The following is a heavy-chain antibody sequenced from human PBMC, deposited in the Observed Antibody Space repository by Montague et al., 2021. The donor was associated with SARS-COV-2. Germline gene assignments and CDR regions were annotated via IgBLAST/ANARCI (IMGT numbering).Heavy chain of an antibody. CDR3: ARAVSVRRAVNWLDP. D-gene: IGHD3-10*01. V-gene: IGHV4-59*11. CDR2: IKYSGGI. CDR1: GGSMSDHY. J-gene: IGHJ5*02. Sequence: SETLSLTCTVSGGSMSDHYWAWIRQPPGKGLEWLAYIKYSGGINSNASLKSRVSMSVDTSKNQFSLKLTSVTAADTAVYYCARAVSVRRAVNWLDPWGQGTLVTVSS.